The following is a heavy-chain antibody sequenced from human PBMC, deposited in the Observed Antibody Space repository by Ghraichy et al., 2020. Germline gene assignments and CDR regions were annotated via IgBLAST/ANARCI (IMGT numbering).Heavy chain of an antibody. V-gene: IGHV3-11*01. CDR2: MSSSGRSI. CDR1: GFTFSDYY. D-gene: IGHD5-12*01. Sequence: GGSLRLSCAASGFTFSDYYMSWIRQAPGKGLEWVSYMSSSGRSIYSADSVKGRFTISRDNAKNSLYLQMNSLRAEDTAVYYCARSGYDGYGYYYYYMDVWGQGTTVTVSS. CDR3: ARSGYDGYGYYYYYMDV. J-gene: IGHJ6*03.